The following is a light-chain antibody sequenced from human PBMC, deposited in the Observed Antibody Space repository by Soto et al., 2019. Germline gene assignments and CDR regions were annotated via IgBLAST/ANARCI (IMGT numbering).Light chain of an antibody. J-gene: IGLJ1*01. CDR3: CSYAGSSTPYV. CDR1: SNDGGRFDY. CDR2: DVN. V-gene: IGLV2-11*01. Sequence: QSVLTQPRSVSGSPGQSVTISCTGTSNDGGRFDYVSWYQQHPGKAPKVIIYDVNERPSGVPNRFSGSKSGNTASLTISGLQADDEADYYCCSYAGSSTPYVFGTGTKVTVL.